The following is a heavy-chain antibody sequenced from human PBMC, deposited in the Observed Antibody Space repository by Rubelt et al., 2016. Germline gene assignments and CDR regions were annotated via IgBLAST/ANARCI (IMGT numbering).Heavy chain of an antibody. D-gene: IGHD3-16*01. V-gene: IGHV3-30*02. J-gene: IGHJ3*02. CDR3: ARESWGSYFPGAFDI. Sequence: GKGLEWVAFIRYDGSNKYYADSVKGRFTISRDNSKNTVYLQMNSLRAEDTAVYYCARESWGSYFPGAFDIWGQGTTVTVSS. CDR2: IRYDGSNK.